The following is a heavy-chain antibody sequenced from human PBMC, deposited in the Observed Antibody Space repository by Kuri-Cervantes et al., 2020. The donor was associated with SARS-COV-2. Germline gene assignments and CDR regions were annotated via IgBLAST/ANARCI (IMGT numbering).Heavy chain of an antibody. J-gene: IGHJ6*03. CDR3: ARDRIAPTGWDYYMDV. Sequence: GGSLRLSCAASGFTFSSYATHWVRQAPGKGLEWVAVISYDGSNKYYADSVKGRFTISRDNSKNTLYLQMNSLRAEDTAVYYCARDRIAPTGWDYYMDVWGKGTTVTVSS. D-gene: IGHD2-15*01. V-gene: IGHV3-30*04. CDR1: GFTFSSYA. CDR2: ISYDGSNK.